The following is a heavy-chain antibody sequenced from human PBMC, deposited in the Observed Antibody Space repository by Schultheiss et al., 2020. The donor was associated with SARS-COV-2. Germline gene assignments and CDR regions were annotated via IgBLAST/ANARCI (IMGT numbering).Heavy chain of an antibody. J-gene: IGHJ4*02. CDR2: ISSSSSYI. CDR3: AGLLDDY. V-gene: IGHV3-21*01. D-gene: IGHD3/OR15-3a*01. CDR1: GFTFSSYS. Sequence: GESLKISCAASGFTFSSYSMNWVRQAPGKGLEWVSSISSSSSYIYYADSVKGRFTISRDNAKNSLYLQMNSLRAEDTAVYYCAGLLDDYWGQGTLVTVSS.